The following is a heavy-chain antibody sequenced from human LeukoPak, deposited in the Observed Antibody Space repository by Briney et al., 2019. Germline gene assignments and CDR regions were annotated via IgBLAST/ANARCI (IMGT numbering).Heavy chain of an antibody. CDR2: IYYSGST. V-gene: IGHV4-39*01. CDR1: GGSISSSSYY. D-gene: IGHD6-13*01. J-gene: IGHJ4*02. CDR3: ARHETGTLDY. Sequence: SETLSLTCTVSGGSISSSSYYWGWIRQPPGKGLEWIGSIYYSGSTYYNPSLKSRVTISVDTSKNQFSLKLSSVTAADTAVYYRARHETGTLDYWGQGTLVTVSS.